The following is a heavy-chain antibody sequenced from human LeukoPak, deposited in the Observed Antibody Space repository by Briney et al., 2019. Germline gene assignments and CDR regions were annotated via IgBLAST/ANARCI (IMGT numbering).Heavy chain of an antibody. CDR3: ARRQGTTLNFDY. J-gene: IGHJ4*02. CDR2: INAYNGNT. D-gene: IGHD1-1*01. V-gene: IGHV1-18*01. CDR1: GYTFSSYG. Sequence: ASVKVSCKASGYTFSSYGFSWVRQAPGQGLEWMGWINAYNGNTNYAQNLQGRVTMTTDTSTSTAYMELRSLRSDDTAVYYCARRQGTTLNFDYWGQGTLVTVSS.